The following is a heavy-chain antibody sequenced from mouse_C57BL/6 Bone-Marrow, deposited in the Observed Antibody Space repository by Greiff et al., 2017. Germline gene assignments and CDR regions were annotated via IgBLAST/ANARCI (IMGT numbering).Heavy chain of an antibody. CDR2: IYPSDSET. Sequence: QVQLQQPGAELVRPGSSVKLSCKASGYTFTSYWMHWVKQRPIQGLEWIGNIYPSDSETHYNQKFKDKATLTVDKSSSTAYMQLSSLTSEDSAVYYCARFDYDGYYAMDYWGQGTSVTVSS. CDR1: GYTFTSYW. CDR3: ARFDYDGYYAMDY. V-gene: IGHV1-52*01. D-gene: IGHD2-4*01. J-gene: IGHJ4*01.